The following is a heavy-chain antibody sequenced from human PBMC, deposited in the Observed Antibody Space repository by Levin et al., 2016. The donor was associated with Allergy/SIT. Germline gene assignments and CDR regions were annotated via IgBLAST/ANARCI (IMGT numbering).Heavy chain of an antibody. D-gene: IGHD3-10*01. V-gene: IGHV5-10-1*01. CDR3: ARQAVHRGYFYFYGMDV. CDR1: GYSFASYW. Sequence: KVSCKGSGYSFASYWITWVRHVPGKGLEWMGRIDPSDSYVSYSPSFQGHVTISVDRSTSTVYLQWSSLRASDTAIYYCARQAVHRGYFYFYGMDVWGQGTTVIVSS. J-gene: IGHJ6*02. CDR2: IDPSDSYV.